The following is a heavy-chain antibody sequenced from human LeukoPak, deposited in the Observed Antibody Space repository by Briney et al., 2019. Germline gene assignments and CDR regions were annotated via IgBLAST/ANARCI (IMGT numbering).Heavy chain of an antibody. V-gene: IGHV3-7*01. J-gene: IGHJ4*02. Sequence: GGSLRLSCAASKFTFSNYWMSWVRQVPGKGLERVAHTNQDGSKNYYVDSVKGRFTISRDNAKNSLYLQMNSLRAEDTAVYYCATTVPGYPDDCLEYWGQGTLVTVSP. D-gene: IGHD6-19*01. CDR1: KFTFSNYW. CDR3: ATTVPGYPDDCLEY. CDR2: TNQDGSKN.